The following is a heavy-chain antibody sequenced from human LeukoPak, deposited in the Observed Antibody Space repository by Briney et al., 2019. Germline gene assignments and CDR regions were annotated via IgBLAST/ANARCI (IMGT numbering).Heavy chain of an antibody. V-gene: IGHV3-30*19. CDR3: ARVGGYYFYYAMDV. CDR1: GFTFSSYG. Sequence: PGRSLRLSCAASGFTFSSYGMHWVRQAPGKGLEWVAVTSKDGTNKYYADSVKGRFTISRDNSQNTLYLQMDTLRPEDTAVYYCARVGGYYFYYAMDVWGQGTTVTVSS. J-gene: IGHJ6*02. CDR2: TSKDGTNK.